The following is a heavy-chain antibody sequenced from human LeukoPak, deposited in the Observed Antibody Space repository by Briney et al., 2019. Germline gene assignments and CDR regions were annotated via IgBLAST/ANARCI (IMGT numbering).Heavy chain of an antibody. Sequence: SETLSLTCTVSGGSISSYYWSWIRQPAGKGLEWIGRIYTSGSTNYNPSLKSRVTMSVDTSKNQFSLKLSSVTAADTAVYYSAKVSGAPEQLDYITTRGYYMDVWGKGTTVTVSS. V-gene: IGHV4-4*07. D-gene: IGHD6-6*01. J-gene: IGHJ6*03. CDR2: IYTSGST. CDR3: AKVSGAPEQLDYITTRGYYMDV. CDR1: GGSISSYY.